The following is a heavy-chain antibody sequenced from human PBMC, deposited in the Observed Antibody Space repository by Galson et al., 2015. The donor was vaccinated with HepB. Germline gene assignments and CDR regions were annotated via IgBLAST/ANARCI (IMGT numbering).Heavy chain of an antibody. CDR3: AREVDSSSWYTRRYWGNFDY. CDR1: GYTFTSYA. D-gene: IGHD6-13*01. J-gene: IGHJ4*02. Sequence: SVKVSCKASGYTFTSYAMHWVRQAPGQRLEWMGWINAGNGNTKYSQKFQGRVTITRDTSASTAYMELSSLRSEDTAVYYCAREVDSSSWYTRRYWGNFDYWGQGTLVTVSS. CDR2: INAGNGNT. V-gene: IGHV1-3*01.